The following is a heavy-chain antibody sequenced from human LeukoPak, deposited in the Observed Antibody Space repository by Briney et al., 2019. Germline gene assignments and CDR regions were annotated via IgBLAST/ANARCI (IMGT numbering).Heavy chain of an antibody. J-gene: IGHJ4*02. CDR2: IHPEGNEK. V-gene: IGHV3-7*04. CDR1: GFTFSSYG. Sequence: PGGSLRPSCAASGFTFSSYGMHWVRQAPGRGLEWVANIHPEGNEKYHVESVKGRFTISRDNTKNLLFLQMNGLRVEDTAVYYCARGDAFSGDHWGQGTLVTVSS. CDR3: ARGDAFSGDH.